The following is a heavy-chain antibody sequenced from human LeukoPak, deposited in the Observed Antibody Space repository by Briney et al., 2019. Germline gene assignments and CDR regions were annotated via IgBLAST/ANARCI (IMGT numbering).Heavy chain of an antibody. D-gene: IGHD6-19*01. CDR1: GFTFSDYY. CDR2: ISSSGSTI. J-gene: IGHJ5*01. V-gene: IGHV3-11*01. CDR3: ANFERTVAGPYNWFDP. Sequence: KSGGSLRLSCAASGFTFSDYYMSWIRQAPGKGLEWVSYISSSGSTIYYADSVKGRFTISRDNSKNTLYLQMNSLRAEDTAVYYCANFERTVAGPYNWFDPWGQGTLVTVSS.